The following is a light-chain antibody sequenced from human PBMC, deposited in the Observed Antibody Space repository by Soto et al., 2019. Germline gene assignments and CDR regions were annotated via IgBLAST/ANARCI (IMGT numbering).Light chain of an antibody. V-gene: IGLV1-44*01. CDR1: SSNIGSNT. CDR2: YNS. Sequence: QSVLTQPPSASGTPGQMVTISCSGSSSNIGSNTVNWYQQLPGMAPKLLIYYNSHRPSGVPDRFSGSKSGTSASLAISGLQAEDEADYYCAAWNDSLRGLEFGGGTKLTVL. J-gene: IGLJ2*01. CDR3: AAWNDSLRGLE.